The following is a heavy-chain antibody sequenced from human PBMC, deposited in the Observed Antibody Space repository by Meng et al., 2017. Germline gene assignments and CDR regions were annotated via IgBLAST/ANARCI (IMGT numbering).Heavy chain of an antibody. D-gene: IGHD2-21*02. J-gene: IGHJ4*02. Sequence: QVLLVQSGGEVKKPGASVKVPCKASGYTFTSYAMHWVRQAPGQRLEGMGWINAGNGNTKYSQKFQGRVTITRDTSASTAYMELSSLRSEDTAVYYCARDLGAGVVTAINYWGQGTLVTVSS. V-gene: IGHV1-3*01. CDR2: INAGNGNT. CDR3: ARDLGAGVVTAINY. CDR1: GYTFTSYA.